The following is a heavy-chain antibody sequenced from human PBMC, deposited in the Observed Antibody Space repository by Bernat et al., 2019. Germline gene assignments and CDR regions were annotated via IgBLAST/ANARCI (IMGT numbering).Heavy chain of an antibody. CDR2: ISGSGGST. D-gene: IGHD6-19*01. J-gene: IGHJ1*01. CDR1: GFTFSSYA. CDR3: AKDFRGVIAVVLGYFQH. V-gene: IGHV3-23*01. Sequence: EVQLLESGGGLVQPGGSLRLSCAASGFTFSSYAMSWVRQAPGKGLEGVSAISGSGGSTYYADSVRGLFPISRDNSKNTLYLQMNSLRAEHTAVYYCAKDFRGVIAVVLGYFQHWGQGTLVTVSS.